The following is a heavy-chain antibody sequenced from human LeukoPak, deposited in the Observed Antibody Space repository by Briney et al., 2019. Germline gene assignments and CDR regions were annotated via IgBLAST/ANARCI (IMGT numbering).Heavy chain of an antibody. J-gene: IGHJ4*02. Sequence: PGGSLRLSCAASGFTFSSYSMNWVRQAPGKGLEWVSSISSSSSYIYYADSVKGRFTISRDDAKNSLYLQMNSLRAEDTAVYYCARGSSGSYRFFDYWGQGTLVTVSS. V-gene: IGHV3-21*01. D-gene: IGHD1-26*01. CDR1: GFTFSSYS. CDR3: ARGSSGSYRFFDY. CDR2: ISSSSSYI.